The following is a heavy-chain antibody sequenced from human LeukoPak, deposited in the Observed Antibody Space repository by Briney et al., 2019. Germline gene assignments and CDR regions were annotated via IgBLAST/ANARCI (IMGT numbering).Heavy chain of an antibody. V-gene: IGHV3-23*01. CDR3: AKLGRYCSSTSCYYFDY. Sequence: GGSLRLSCAASGFTFSSYAMSWVRQAPGKGLEGVSAISGSGGSTYYADSVKGRFTISRDNSKNTLYLQMNSLSSEDTAVYYCAKLGRYCSSTSCYYFDYWGQGTLVTVSS. CDR1: GFTFSSYA. CDR2: ISGSGGST. J-gene: IGHJ4*02. D-gene: IGHD2-2*01.